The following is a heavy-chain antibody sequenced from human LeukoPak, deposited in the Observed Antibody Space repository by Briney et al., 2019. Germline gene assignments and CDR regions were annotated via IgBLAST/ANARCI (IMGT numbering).Heavy chain of an antibody. CDR2: ISAYNGNT. Sequence: ASVTVSCKASGYTFTSYGISWVRQAPGQGLEWMGWISAYNGNTNYAQKLQGRVTMTTDTSTSTAYMELRSLRSDDTAVYYCARDLSRWSSSSAAGYWGQGTLVTVSS. CDR3: ARDLSRWSSSSAAGY. D-gene: IGHD6-6*01. J-gene: IGHJ4*02. CDR1: GYTFTSYG. V-gene: IGHV1-18*01.